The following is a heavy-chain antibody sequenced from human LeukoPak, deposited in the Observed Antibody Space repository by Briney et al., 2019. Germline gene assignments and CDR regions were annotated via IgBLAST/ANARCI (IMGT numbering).Heavy chain of an antibody. CDR3: ATATPQIVVVMGVVGYFDL. J-gene: IGHJ2*01. CDR1: GYTLTELS. D-gene: IGHD3-22*01. V-gene: IGHV1-24*01. Sequence: ASVKVSCKVSGYTLTELSMHWVRQAPGKGREWMGVFDPEDGETIYARKFQGRVTMTEATSTDTAYMELSSLRSEDTAVYYCATATPQIVVVMGVVGYFDLWGRGTLVTVSS. CDR2: FDPEDGET.